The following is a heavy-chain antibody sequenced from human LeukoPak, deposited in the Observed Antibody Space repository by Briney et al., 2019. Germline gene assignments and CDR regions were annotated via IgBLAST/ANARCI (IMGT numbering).Heavy chain of an antibody. J-gene: IGHJ4*02. CDR2: IQYDAGNR. CDR3: AKSFTGSYLDYFDY. V-gene: IGHV3-30*02. Sequence: PGGSLRLSCAASGFTFSSFGMHWVRQAPGKGLEWVAFIQYDAGNRQYADSVKGRFTISRDNSKTTLYMQMNSLTAEDTAVYYCAKSFTGSYLDYFDYWGQGTLVTVSP. D-gene: IGHD1-26*01. CDR1: GFTFSSFG.